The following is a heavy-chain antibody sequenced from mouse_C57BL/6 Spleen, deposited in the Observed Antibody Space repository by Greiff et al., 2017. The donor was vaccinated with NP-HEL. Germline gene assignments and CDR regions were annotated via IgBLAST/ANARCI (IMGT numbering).Heavy chain of an antibody. CDR3: ARGGIPITTVVATGYFDV. V-gene: IGHV1-7*01. D-gene: IGHD1-1*01. Sequence: VQLQQSGAELAKPGASVKLSCKASGYTFTSYWMHWVKQRPGQGLEWIGYINPSSGYTKYNQKFKDKATLTADKSSSTAYMQLSSLTYEDSAVYYCARGGIPITTVVATGYFDVWGTGTTVTVSS. CDR2: INPSSGYT. CDR1: GYTFTSYW. J-gene: IGHJ1*03.